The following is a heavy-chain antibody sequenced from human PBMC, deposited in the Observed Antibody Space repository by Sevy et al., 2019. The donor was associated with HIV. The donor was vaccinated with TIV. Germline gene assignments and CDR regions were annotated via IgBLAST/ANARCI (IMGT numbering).Heavy chain of an antibody. CDR2: ISSSSNYI. D-gene: IGHD3-10*01. CDR3: ARDPRNYYGSGGDY. CDR1: GFTFSSYS. V-gene: IGHV3-21*01. Sequence: GGSLRLSCAASGFTFSSYSMNWVRQAPGKGLEWVSSISSSSNYIYYADSVKGRFTISRGNAKNSLYLQMNSLGAEDTAVYYCARDPRNYYGSGGDYWGQGTLVTVSS. J-gene: IGHJ4*02.